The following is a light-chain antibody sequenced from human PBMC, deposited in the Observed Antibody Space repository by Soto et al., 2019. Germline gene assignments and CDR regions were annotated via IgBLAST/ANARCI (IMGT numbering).Light chain of an antibody. J-gene: IGKJ5*01. CDR3: QQYNNWPPIT. V-gene: IGKV3D-15*01. CDR1: QSVSSN. Sequence: EIGMSQSPSTLSVSTGERATLSCRASQSVSSNLAWYQQKPGQAPRLLIYGASSRATGIPDRFSGSGSGTDFTLTISSLQSEDFAVYYCQQYNNWPPITFAQGTRLAIK. CDR2: GAS.